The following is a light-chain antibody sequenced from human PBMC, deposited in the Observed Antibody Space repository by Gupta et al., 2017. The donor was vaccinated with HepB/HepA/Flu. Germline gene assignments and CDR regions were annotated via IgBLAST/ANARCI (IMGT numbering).Light chain of an antibody. CDR2: KIS. CDR3: LQSSHFPRT. J-gene: IGKJ1*01. V-gene: IGKV2-24*01. CDR1: Y. Sequence: YLNWLQQRPGQPPRLLIYKISNRFSGVPDRFSGSGAGTVFTLTISRVEAEDVGVYYCLQSSHFPRTFGQGTTVEIK.